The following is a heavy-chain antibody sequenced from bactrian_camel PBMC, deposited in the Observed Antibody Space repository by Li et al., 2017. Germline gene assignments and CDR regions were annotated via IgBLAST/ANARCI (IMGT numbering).Heavy chain of an antibody. CDR1: PYTDNRYC. D-gene: IGHD5*01. J-gene: IGHJ4*01. CDR3: AMSCTVGWVPPLRDNY. CDR2: IDSDGTS. Sequence: HVQLVESGGGSVQAGGSLNLSCVGWPYTDNRYCTAWFRQAPGKEREGVATIDSDGTSKYADSVKGRFTVSRDNAKNTLNLQMNGLKPEDTAMYYCAMSCTVGWVPPLRDNYWGQGTQVTVS. V-gene: IGHV3S1*01.